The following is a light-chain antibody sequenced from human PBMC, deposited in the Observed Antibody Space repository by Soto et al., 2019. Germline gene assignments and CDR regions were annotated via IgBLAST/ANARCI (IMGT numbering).Light chain of an antibody. CDR3: QQYHTWPIT. CDR2: GAS. Sequence: DIVMTQSPATLSVAPGERGTFSWGANQGVSRKLAWYQHKPGQAPRLLISGASTGATGIPARFSGSGSGTEFTLTISSLQSEDCAIYYCQQYHTWPITFGGGTKVDIK. V-gene: IGKV3-15*01. CDR1: QGVSRK. J-gene: IGKJ4*01.